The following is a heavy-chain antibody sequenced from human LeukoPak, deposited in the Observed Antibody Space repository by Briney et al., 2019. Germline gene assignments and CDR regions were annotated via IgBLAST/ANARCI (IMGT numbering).Heavy chain of an antibody. J-gene: IGHJ5*02. D-gene: IGHD3-22*01. CDR2: IKQDGSEK. V-gene: IGHV3-7*05. Sequence: PGGSLRLSCAASGFTFSSYWMSWVRQAPGKGLEWVGNIKQDGSEKYHVDSVKGRFTIPRDNAKNSLYLQMNSLKTEDTAVYYCTRGGTYYYDRTAYRAWGQGTLVTVSS. CDR1: GFTFSSYW. CDR3: TRGGTYYYDRTAYRA.